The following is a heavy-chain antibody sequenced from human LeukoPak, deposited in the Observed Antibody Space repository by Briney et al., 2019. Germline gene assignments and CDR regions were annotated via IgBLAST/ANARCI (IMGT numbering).Heavy chain of an antibody. D-gene: IGHD5-18*01. Sequence: GKSLKISCKGSGYSFTSYWIGWVRQMPGKGLEWMGIIYPGDSDTRYSPSFQGQVTISADKSISTAYLQWSSLKASDTAMYYCARGGVSPGYANPNWFDPWGQGTLVTVSS. J-gene: IGHJ5*02. CDR1: GYSFTSYW. V-gene: IGHV5-51*01. CDR2: IYPGDSDT. CDR3: ARGGVSPGYANPNWFDP.